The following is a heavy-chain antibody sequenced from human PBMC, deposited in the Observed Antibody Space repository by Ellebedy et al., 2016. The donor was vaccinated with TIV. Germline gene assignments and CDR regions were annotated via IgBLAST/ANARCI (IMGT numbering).Heavy chain of an antibody. J-gene: IGHJ2*01. V-gene: IGHV3-7*01. Sequence: GGSLRLXXAASGLTLSSYWMGWVRQAPGKGLEWVANIKKDGSEKNYVDSVRGRFSISRDNAKNLLFLQMNSLTGEDTAVYYCAKKARDWYFDVWGRGTLVTVSS. CDR1: GLTLSSYW. CDR3: AKKARDWYFDV. CDR2: IKKDGSEK.